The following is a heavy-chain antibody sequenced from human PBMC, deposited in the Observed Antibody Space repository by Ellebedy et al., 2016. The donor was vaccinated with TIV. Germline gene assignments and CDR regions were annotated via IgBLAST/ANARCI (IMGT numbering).Heavy chain of an antibody. CDR1: GFTFSSYP. V-gene: IGHV3-23*01. Sequence: PGGSLRLSCVASGFTFSSYPMNWVRQAPGKGLEWVSAISDTGGSTYYADSVKGRFTISRDNSKNTLYLQMNSLRAEDTAVYFCGTVATTFDYWGQGTLVTVSS. CDR2: ISDTGGST. J-gene: IGHJ4*02. CDR3: GTVATTFDY. D-gene: IGHD5-24*01.